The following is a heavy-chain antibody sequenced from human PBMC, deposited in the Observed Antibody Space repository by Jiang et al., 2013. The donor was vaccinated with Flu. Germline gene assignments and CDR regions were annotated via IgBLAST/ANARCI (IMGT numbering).Heavy chain of an antibody. Sequence: QSGSELQNPGASVRVSCKASGYTFIGYSINWVRQAPGQGLEWMGWINTNTGNPTYAQASTGRFVFSLDTSVSTAYLQISSLKAEDTAVYYCARDLRSGSYDYWGQGTLVTVS. CDR2: INTNTGNP. J-gene: IGHJ4*02. CDR3: ARDLRSGSYDY. CDR1: GYTFIGYS. V-gene: IGHV7-4-1*02. D-gene: IGHD3-10*01.